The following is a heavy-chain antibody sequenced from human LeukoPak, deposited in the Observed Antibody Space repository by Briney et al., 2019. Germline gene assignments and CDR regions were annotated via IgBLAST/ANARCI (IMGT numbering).Heavy chain of an antibody. V-gene: IGHV3-23*01. Sequence: GGSLRLSCAASGFTFSSYAMSWVRQAPGKGLEGVSAISGSGGSTYYADSVKGRFTISRDNSKNTLYLHMHSLRAEDTAVYYCAKGLRIVVVTAYSDYWGQGTLVTVSS. CDR3: AKGLRIVVVTAYSDY. J-gene: IGHJ4*02. CDR2: ISGSGGST. CDR1: GFTFSSYA. D-gene: IGHD2-21*02.